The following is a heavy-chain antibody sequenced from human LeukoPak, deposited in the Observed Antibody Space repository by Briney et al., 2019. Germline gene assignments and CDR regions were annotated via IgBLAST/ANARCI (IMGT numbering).Heavy chain of an antibody. CDR2: IYSGGST. V-gene: IGHV3-53*01. D-gene: IGHD4-17*01. Sequence: WGSLRLSCAASGFTVSSNYMSWVRQAPGKGLEWVSVIYSGGSTYYADSVNGRFTISRDNSKNTLYLQMISLRAEDTAVYYCASPSSYGDFAPFYYGMDVWGQGTTVTVSS. J-gene: IGHJ6*02. CDR3: ASPSSYGDFAPFYYGMDV. CDR1: GFTVSSNY.